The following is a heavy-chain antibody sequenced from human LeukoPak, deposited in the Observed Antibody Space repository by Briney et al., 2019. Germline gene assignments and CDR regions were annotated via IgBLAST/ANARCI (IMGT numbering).Heavy chain of an antibody. CDR3: ARLYQQSKWKYYYYYMDV. V-gene: IGHV4-59*01. CDR1: GASFSTNY. CDR2: VFDSGST. J-gene: IGHJ6*03. D-gene: IGHD1-1*01. Sequence: SETLSLTCSVSGASFSTNYWSWIRQPPRRGLEWIGYVFDSGSTNYNPSLKSRVTISVDTSTKQFSLRLSSVTAADTAVYYCARLYQQSKWKYYYYYMDVWGKGTAVTVSS.